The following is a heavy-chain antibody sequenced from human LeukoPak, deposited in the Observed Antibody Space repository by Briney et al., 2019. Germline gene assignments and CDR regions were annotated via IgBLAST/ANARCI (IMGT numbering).Heavy chain of an antibody. J-gene: IGHJ5*02. D-gene: IGHD6-6*01. Sequence: ASVKVSCKASGYTFTGYYMHWVRQAPGQGLEWMGWINPNSGGTNYAQKFQGRVTMTRDTSISTAYMELSSLRSEDTAVYYCARSGEYSSSLVDPWGQGTLVTVSS. CDR3: ARSGEYSSSLVDP. CDR1: GYTFTGYY. CDR2: INPNSGGT. V-gene: IGHV1-2*02.